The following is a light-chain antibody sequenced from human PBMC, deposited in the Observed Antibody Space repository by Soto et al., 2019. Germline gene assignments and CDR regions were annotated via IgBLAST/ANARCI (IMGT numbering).Light chain of an antibody. Sequence: QSALTQPRSVSGSPGQSVAISCTGTGSDVGGYNYVSWYQQYPDKAPKVIIYDVTKRPAGVPDRFSGSKSGNTASLTISGLQPDDAADYYCCSYAGSYTDVFGTGTKLTVL. CDR2: DVT. V-gene: IGLV2-11*01. CDR1: GSDVGGYNY. CDR3: CSYAGSYTDV. J-gene: IGLJ1*01.